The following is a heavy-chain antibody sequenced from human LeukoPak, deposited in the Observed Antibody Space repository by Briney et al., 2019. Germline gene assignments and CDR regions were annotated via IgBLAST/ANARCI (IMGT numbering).Heavy chain of an antibody. Sequence: KPSETLSLTCTVSGGSISSSSYYWGWIRQPPGKGLEWIGSIYYSGSTYYNPSLKSRVTISVDTSKNQFSLKLSSVAAADTAVYYCARLEGGEAMDYWGQGTLVTVSS. D-gene: IGHD1-1*01. CDR1: GGSISSSSYY. CDR3: ARLEGGEAMDY. CDR2: IYYSGST. V-gene: IGHV4-39*07. J-gene: IGHJ4*02.